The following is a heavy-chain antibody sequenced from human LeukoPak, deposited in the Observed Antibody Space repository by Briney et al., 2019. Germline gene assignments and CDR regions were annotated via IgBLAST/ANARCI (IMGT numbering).Heavy chain of an antibody. D-gene: IGHD3-22*01. Sequence: GGSLRLSCAASGFTFSSYWMSWVRQAPGKGLEWVSVIYSGGGTYYADSVKGRFIISGDNSKNTLHLQMNSLRVEDTAVYYCARDDRYNYYDTRGYYYYMDVWGKGTTVTVSS. V-gene: IGHV3-53*01. CDR2: IYSGGGT. CDR1: GFTFSSYW. CDR3: ARDDRYNYYDTRGYYYYMDV. J-gene: IGHJ6*03.